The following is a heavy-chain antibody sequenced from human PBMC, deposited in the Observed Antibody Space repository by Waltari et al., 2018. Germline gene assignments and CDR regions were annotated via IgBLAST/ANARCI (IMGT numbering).Heavy chain of an antibody. D-gene: IGHD6-13*01. CDR2: ISGSGGST. Sequence: EVQLLESGGGLVQPGGSLRLSCAASGFTFSSYAMSWVRQAPGKGLEWVSAISGSGGSTYYAASVKGRFTISRDNSKNTLYLQMNSLRAEDTAVYYCAKDAPPSIAAAGMLEVFGYWGQGTLVTVSS. V-gene: IGHV3-23*01. CDR3: AKDAPPSIAAAGMLEVFGY. J-gene: IGHJ4*02. CDR1: GFTFSSYA.